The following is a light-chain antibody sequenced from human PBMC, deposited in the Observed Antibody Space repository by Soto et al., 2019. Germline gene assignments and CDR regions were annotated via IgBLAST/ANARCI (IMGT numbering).Light chain of an antibody. V-gene: IGKV1-5*01. CDR1: QTISRR. CDR2: DAS. CDR3: QQYNSYSGT. J-gene: IGKJ1*01. Sequence: DIQMTQSPSTLSASVGDRFTFTCRASQTISRRLAWYQQKPGKAPKLLIYDASSLESGVPSRFSGSGSGTEFTLTIISLQPDDFATYYCQQYNSYSGTFGQGTKVDI.